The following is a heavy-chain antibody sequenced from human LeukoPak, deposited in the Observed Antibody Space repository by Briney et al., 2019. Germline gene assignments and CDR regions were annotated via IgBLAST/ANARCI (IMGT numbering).Heavy chain of an antibody. CDR1: GFTFRDYW. D-gene: IGHD1-26*01. CDR2: ISSSSSYI. Sequence: GGSLRLSCVASGFTFRDYWMTWVRQAPGKGLEWVSSISSSSSYIYYADSVKGRFTISRDNAKNSLYLQMNSLRAEDTAVYYCARDLAVGATLYYYYGMDVWGQGTTVTVSS. CDR3: ARDLAVGATLYYYYGMDV. V-gene: IGHV3-21*01. J-gene: IGHJ6*02.